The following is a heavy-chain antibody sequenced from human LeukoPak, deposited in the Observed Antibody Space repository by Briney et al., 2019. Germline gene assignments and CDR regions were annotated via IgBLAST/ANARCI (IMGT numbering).Heavy chain of an antibody. V-gene: IGHV3-21*01. Sequence: GGSLRLSCAASGFTFSSYSMNWVRQAPGKGLEWVSSISSSSYIYYADSVKGRFTISRDNAKNSLYLQMNSLRAEDTAVYYCARVGVEMATPLDYWGQGTLVTVSS. J-gene: IGHJ4*02. D-gene: IGHD5-24*01. CDR1: GFTFSSYS. CDR3: ARVGVEMATPLDY. CDR2: ISSSSYI.